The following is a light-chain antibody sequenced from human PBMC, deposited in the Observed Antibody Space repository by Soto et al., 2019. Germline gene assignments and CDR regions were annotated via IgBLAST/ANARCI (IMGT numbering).Light chain of an antibody. CDR3: LVSYSGVVV. J-gene: IGLJ2*01. Sequence: QAVVTQEPSLTVSPGGTVTLTCGSSTGAVTGGHFPYWFQQKPGQAPRTLIYDTSNKHSWTPARFSGSLLGGKAALTLSGAQPEVEAEYYCLVSYSGVVVFGGGTKLTVL. CDR1: TGAVTGGHF. CDR2: DTS. V-gene: IGLV7-46*01.